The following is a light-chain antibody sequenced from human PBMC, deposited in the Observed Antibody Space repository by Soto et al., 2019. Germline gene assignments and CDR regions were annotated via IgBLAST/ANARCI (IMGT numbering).Light chain of an antibody. J-gene: IGKJ3*01. V-gene: IGKV3-11*01. CDR2: DAS. CDR3: LQKYFYPFT. CDR1: QSVSGY. Sequence: EIVLTQSPATLSLSPGERATLSCRAGQSVSGYLAWYQQKPGQAPRLLIYDASKRATGIPARFSGSGFGTDFTLTISSLEPEDFATYYCLQKYFYPFTFGPGTKVDIK.